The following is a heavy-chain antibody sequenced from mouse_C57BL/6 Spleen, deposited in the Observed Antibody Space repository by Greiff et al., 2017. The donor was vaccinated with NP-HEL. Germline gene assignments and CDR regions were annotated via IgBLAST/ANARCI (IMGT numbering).Heavy chain of an antibody. D-gene: IGHD1-1*01. Sequence: QVQLKHSGPELVKPGASVKISCKASGYAFSSSWMNWVKQRPGKGLEWIGRIYPGDGDTNYNGKFKGKATLTADKSSSTAYMQLSSLTSEDSAVYFCARWNYGVGAYWGQGTLVTVSA. V-gene: IGHV1-82*01. CDR1: GYAFSSSW. CDR3: ARWNYGVGAY. CDR2: IYPGDGDT. J-gene: IGHJ3*01.